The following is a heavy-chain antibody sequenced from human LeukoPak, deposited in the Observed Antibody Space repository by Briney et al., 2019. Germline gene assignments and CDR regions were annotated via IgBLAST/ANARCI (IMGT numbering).Heavy chain of an antibody. CDR3: AKDQEMTADLDH. J-gene: IGHJ4*02. Sequence: GGSLRLSCAASGFTFSSYTMTWVRQAPGKGLEWVSAISGGGGSKFYADSVKGRFTIARDNAENSLYLQMNTLRAEDTAVYYCAKDQEMTADLDHWGQGTLVTVSS. V-gene: IGHV3-23*01. CDR2: ISGGGGSK. D-gene: IGHD2-21*02. CDR1: GFTFSSYT.